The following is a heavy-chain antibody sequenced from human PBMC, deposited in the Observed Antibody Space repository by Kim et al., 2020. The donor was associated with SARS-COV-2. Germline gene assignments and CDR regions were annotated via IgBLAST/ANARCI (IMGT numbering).Heavy chain of an antibody. D-gene: IGHD3-10*01. J-gene: IGHJ4*02. CDR3: ARISSVDYGSGY. V-gene: IGHV5-51*01. Sequence: RYSPSFQGQVTISADKSISTAYLQWSSLKASDTAMYYCARISSVDYGSGYWGQGTLVTVSS.